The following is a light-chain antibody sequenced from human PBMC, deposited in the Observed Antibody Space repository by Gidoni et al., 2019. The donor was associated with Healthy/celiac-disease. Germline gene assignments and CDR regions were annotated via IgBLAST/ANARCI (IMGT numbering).Light chain of an antibody. CDR3: QQSYSTPRT. CDR2: AAS. V-gene: IGKV1-39*01. J-gene: IGKJ2*01. Sequence: DIQMTQSPSSLSASVGDRVTITCRASQSISSYLNWYQQKPGKAPKLLIYAASSGSGTDFTLTISSLQPEDFATYYCQQSYSTPRTFXQXTKLEIK. CDR1: QSISSY.